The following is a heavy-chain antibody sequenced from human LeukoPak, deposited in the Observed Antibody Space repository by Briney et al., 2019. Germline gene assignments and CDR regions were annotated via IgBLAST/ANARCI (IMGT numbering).Heavy chain of an antibody. Sequence: SVKVSCKASGGTFSSYAISWVRQAPGQGLEWMGGIIPIFGTANYAQKFQGRVTITADESTSTAYMELSSLRSEDTAVYYCARSYYYDSSGPSAHWFDPWGQGTLVTVSS. D-gene: IGHD3-22*01. V-gene: IGHV1-69*01. J-gene: IGHJ5*02. CDR1: GGTFSSYA. CDR3: ARSYYYDSSGPSAHWFDP. CDR2: IIPIFGTA.